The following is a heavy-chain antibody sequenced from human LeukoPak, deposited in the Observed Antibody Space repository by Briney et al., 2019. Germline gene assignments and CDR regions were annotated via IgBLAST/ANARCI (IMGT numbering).Heavy chain of an antibody. CDR1: GGSISSSSYY. Sequence: PSETLSLTCTVSGGSISSSSYYWGWIRQPPGKGLEWIGSIYYSGSTYYNPSLKSRVTISVDTSKNQFSLKLSSVTAADTAVYYCARGGSYRDGWFDPWGQGTLVTVSS. CDR2: IYYSGST. CDR3: ARGGSYRDGWFDP. D-gene: IGHD1-26*01. V-gene: IGHV4-39*07. J-gene: IGHJ5*02.